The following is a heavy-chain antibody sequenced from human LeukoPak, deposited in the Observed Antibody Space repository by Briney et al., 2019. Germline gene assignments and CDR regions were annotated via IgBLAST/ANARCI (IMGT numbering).Heavy chain of an antibody. V-gene: IGHV3-7*01. CDR2: IRYDGSEK. Sequence: PGGSLRLSCEASGFIFNNYWMSWVRQAPGKGLEWVANIRYDGSEKNYVDSVKGRFTISRDNAKNSLYLQMNSLTAEDTAVYYCARVRYDGSGYYSIYDYWGQGTLVTVSS. CDR1: GFIFNNYW. J-gene: IGHJ4*02. D-gene: IGHD3-22*01. CDR3: ARVRYDGSGYYSIYDY.